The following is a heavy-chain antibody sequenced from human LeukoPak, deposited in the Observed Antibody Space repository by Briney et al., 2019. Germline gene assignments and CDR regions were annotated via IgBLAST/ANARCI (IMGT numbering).Heavy chain of an antibody. V-gene: IGHV1-69*01. CDR3: ARTNTAMAAFDY. CDR1: GGTFSSYA. CDR2: IIPIFGTA. Sequence: SVKVSCKHSGGTFSSYAISWVRQSPGQGLEWMGGIIPIFGTANYAQKFQGRVTITADESTSTAYMELSSLRSEDTAVYYCARTNTAMAAFDYWGQGTLVTVSS. D-gene: IGHD5-18*01. J-gene: IGHJ4*02.